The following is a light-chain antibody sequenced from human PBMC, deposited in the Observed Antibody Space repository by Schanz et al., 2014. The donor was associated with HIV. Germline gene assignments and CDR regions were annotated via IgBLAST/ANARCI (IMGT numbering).Light chain of an antibody. V-gene: IGLV1-44*01. CDR1: SSNIGSNT. Sequence: QSVLTQPPSVSGTPGQNVIISCSGSSSNIGSNTVNWYQQLPGTAPKLLIYSDDQRPSGVPDRFSGSKSGTSASLAVSGLRSEDEADYYCAAWDNSLSVVFGGGTKLTVL. CDR3: AAWDNSLSVV. CDR2: SDD. J-gene: IGLJ2*01.